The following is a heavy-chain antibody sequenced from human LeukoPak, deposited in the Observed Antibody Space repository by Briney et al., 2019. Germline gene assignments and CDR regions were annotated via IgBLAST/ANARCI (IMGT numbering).Heavy chain of an antibody. J-gene: IGHJ6*02. CDR2: INPNTGGT. CDR3: ARGTGLAVAGTMPKYYYGMDV. CDR1: GYTFNGYF. D-gene: IGHD6-19*01. V-gene: IGHV1-2*02. Sequence: ASVKVFCKASGYTFNGYFLHWVRQAPGQGLEWMGWINPNTGGTSYAQKFRGGVTMTRDTSITTAYMELRRLRSDDTAVYYCARGTGLAVAGTMPKYYYGMDVWGQGTTVTVSS.